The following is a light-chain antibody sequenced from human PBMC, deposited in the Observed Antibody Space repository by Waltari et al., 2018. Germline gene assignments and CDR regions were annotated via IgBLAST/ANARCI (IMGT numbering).Light chain of an antibody. CDR3: QQYYSTPWT. CDR1: QSVSYWSDNKNY. V-gene: IGKV4-1*01. Sequence: DIVMTQSPDSLAVSLGERATINCKSSQSVSYWSDNKNYLAWYQQNPGQPPKLLIYWATSREFGVPGRFRGSGSGTEFTLTISSLQSEDVAHYYCQQYYSTPWTFGQGTKVEIK. CDR2: WAT. J-gene: IGKJ1*01.